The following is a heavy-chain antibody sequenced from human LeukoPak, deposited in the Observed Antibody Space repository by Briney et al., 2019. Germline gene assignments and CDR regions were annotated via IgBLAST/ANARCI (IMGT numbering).Heavy chain of an antibody. V-gene: IGHV4-39*01. J-gene: IGHJ4*02. CDR3: ARRDSNSWSHKVDS. Sequence: TSETLSLTCIVSGGSISSSSFYWGWIRQPPGKGLEWIGSINYTGSTYYNPSLKSRVTISVDTSKNQFSLKLSSVTAADTAVYYCARRDSNSWSHKVDSWGQGALVTVSS. CDR1: GGSISSSSFY. CDR2: INYTGST. D-gene: IGHD6-13*01.